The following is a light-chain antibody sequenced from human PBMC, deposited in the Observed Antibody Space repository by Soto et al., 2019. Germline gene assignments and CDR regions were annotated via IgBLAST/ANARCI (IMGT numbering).Light chain of an antibody. Sequence: QSVLTQPPSASGTPGQRVTISCSGSSSNIGFYAVNWYQQLLGTAPTLLIYSNNQRPSGVPDRFSGSESGTSASLAISGLQSEDEAHYYCASWDDSLNGVVFGGGTKLTVL. CDR3: ASWDDSLNGVV. V-gene: IGLV1-44*01. CDR2: SNN. J-gene: IGLJ2*01. CDR1: SSNIGFYA.